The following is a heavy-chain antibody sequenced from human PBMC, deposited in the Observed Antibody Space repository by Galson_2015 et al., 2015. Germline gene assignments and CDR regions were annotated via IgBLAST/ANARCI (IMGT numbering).Heavy chain of an antibody. CDR3: AREGRARVRGVMGYFRGAFEI. Sequence: SVKVSCKASGYTFTSYYMHWVRQAPGQGLEWMGIINPSGGSTTYAQKFQGRVTMTRDTSTSTVYMELSSLRSEDTAVYYCAREGRARVRGVMGYFRGAFEIWGQGTMVAVSS. D-gene: IGHD3-10*01. CDR2: INPSGGST. J-gene: IGHJ3*02. V-gene: IGHV1-46*01. CDR1: GYTFTSYY.